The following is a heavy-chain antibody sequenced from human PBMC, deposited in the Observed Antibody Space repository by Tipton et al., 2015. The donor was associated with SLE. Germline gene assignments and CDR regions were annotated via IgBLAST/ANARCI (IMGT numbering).Heavy chain of an antibody. CDR3: ARECSSCLFQH. V-gene: IGHV4-61*02. D-gene: IGHD6-13*01. J-gene: IGHJ1*01. CDR1: GGSISSGSYY. CDR2: IYTSGST. Sequence: TLSLTCTVSGGSISSGSYYWSWIRQPAGKGLEWIGRIYTSGSTNYHPSLKSRVTIAVDTSKNQFYLKLSSVTAADTAVYYCARECSSCLFQHWGQGILVTVSS.